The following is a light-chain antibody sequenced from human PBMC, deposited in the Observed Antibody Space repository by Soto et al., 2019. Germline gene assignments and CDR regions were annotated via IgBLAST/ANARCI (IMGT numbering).Light chain of an antibody. J-gene: IGKJ1*01. CDR3: QQYGGSPRT. Sequence: EIVLTQSPGSLSLSPGERATLSCRASQSVSSNYLAWYQQKPGQAPRLLIYGASSRATSIPERFSGSGSGTDFTLTISRLEPEDFAVYYCQQYGGSPRTFGQGTKVEIK. CDR1: QSVSSNY. CDR2: GAS. V-gene: IGKV3-20*01.